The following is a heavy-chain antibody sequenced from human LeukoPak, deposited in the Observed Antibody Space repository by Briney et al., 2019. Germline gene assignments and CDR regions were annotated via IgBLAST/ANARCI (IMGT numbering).Heavy chain of an antibody. CDR1: GGTFSSYA. D-gene: IGHD4-17*01. Sequence: VKVSCKASGGTFSSYAISWVRQAPGQGLEWMGGIIPIFGTANYAQKFQGRVTITADESTSTAYMELSSLRSEDTAVYYCARVRGDSDYGDQTRNYYYYYYMDVWGKGTTVTISS. CDR3: ARVRGDSDYGDQTRNYYYYYYMDV. J-gene: IGHJ6*03. CDR2: IIPIFGTA. V-gene: IGHV1-69*13.